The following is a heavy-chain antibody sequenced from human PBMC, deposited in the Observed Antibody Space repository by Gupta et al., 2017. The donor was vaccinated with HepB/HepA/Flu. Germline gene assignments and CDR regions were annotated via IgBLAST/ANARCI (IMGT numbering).Heavy chain of an antibody. CDR3: TVDFTGSRAFDY. J-gene: IGHJ4*02. CDR1: GFTFSSYV. CDR2: VSVSGGST. D-gene: IGHD1-1*01. V-gene: IGHV3-23*01. Sequence: EVQLLESGGGLVQPGGSLRLSCAASGFTFSSYVMRWVRQAPRKGLEWVSSVSVSGGSTYYADSVKGRFTISRDNSNNMLYLQMNSLRAEDTALYYCTVDFTGSRAFDYWGQGTLVAVSS.